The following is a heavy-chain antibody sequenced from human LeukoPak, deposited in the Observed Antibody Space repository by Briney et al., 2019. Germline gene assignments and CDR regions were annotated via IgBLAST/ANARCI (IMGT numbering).Heavy chain of an antibody. J-gene: IGHJ4*02. CDR1: GFTFGSYA. CDR2: ISGSGGST. D-gene: IGHD6-13*01. CDR3: AKRGLAAALFR. V-gene: IGHV3-23*01. Sequence: GGSLRLSCAASGFTFGSYAMSWVRRAPGKGLEWVSDISGSGGSTYYADSVKGRFTISRDNSKNTLYLQMNRLRAEDTAVYYCAKRGLAAALFRWGQGTLVTVSS.